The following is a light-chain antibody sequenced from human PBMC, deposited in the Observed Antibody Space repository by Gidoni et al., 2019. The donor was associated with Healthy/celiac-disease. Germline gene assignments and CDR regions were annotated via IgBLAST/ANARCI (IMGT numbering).Light chain of an antibody. Sequence: ELVMTQSPATLSVSPGERATLSCRASQSVSSNLAWYQQKPGQAPRLLIYGASTRATGIPARVSGRGSGKEFNLTISSLQSEDVAVYYGQQYNNWPLTFGGXTKVEIK. V-gene: IGKV3-15*01. CDR2: GAS. CDR1: QSVSSN. CDR3: QQYNNWPLT. J-gene: IGKJ4*01.